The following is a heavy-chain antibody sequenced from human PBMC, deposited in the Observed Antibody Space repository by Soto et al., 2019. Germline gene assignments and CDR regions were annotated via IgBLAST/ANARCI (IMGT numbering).Heavy chain of an antibody. CDR3: ARTQTNDY. CDR1: GYTFTGYY. Sequence: ASVKVSCKASGYTFTGYYIHWVRQAPGQGLEWMGWINTNSGGTNYAQKFQGRVTMTRDTSISTAYMELSRLTSDDTAVYYCARTQTNDYWGQGTMVTVSS. V-gene: IGHV1-2*02. J-gene: IGHJ4*02. CDR2: INTNSGGT.